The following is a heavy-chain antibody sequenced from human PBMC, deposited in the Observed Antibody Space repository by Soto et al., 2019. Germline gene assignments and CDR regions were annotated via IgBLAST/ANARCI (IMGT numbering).Heavy chain of an antibody. CDR3: AKDRSPDIVVVPAATALGSWFDP. CDR2: ISGSGGST. D-gene: IGHD2-2*01. CDR1: GFTFSSYA. J-gene: IGHJ5*02. Sequence: GGSLRLSCAASGFTFSSYAMSWVRQAPGKGLEWVSAISGSGGSTYYADSVKGRFTISRDNSKNTLYLQMNSLRAEDTAVYYCAKDRSPDIVVVPAATALGSWFDPWGQGTLVTVSS. V-gene: IGHV3-23*01.